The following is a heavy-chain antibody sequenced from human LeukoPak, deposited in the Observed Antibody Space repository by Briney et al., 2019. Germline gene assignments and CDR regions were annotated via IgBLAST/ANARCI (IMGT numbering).Heavy chain of an antibody. CDR1: GWSFSGYY. D-gene: IGHD3-10*01. Sequence: WETLSLTCAVYGWSFSGYYWSWIRQPPGKGLEWIGEINHSGSTNYNPSLKSRVTISVDTSKNQFSLKLSSVTASDTAEYYCARGHMVQGVITSIRLYYFDYWGQGTLVTVSS. V-gene: IGHV4-34*01. CDR2: INHSGST. J-gene: IGHJ4*02. CDR3: ARGHMVQGVITSIRLYYFDY.